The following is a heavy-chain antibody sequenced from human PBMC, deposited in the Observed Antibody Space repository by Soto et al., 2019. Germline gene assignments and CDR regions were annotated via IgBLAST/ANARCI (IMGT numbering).Heavy chain of an antibody. Sequence: QVQLVQSGAEVKKPGSSVKVSCKASGGTFSSYAISWVRQAPGQGLEWMGGIIPIFGTANYAQKFQGRVTITSDESTSTAYMELSSLXXXXXXXXXXXRGAETYSSYYWGXGTL. J-gene: IGHJ4*01. D-gene: IGHD6-6*01. V-gene: IGHV1-69*01. CDR3: XRGAETYSSYY. CDR2: IIPIFGTA. CDR1: GGTFSSYA.